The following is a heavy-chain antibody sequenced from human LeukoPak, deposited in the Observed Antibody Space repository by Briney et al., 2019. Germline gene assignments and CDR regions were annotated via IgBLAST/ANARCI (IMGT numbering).Heavy chain of an antibody. V-gene: IGHV3-66*01. D-gene: IGHD3-3*01. CDR3: ARVPNYDFWSGYYGMDV. J-gene: IGHJ6*02. Sequence: GGSLRLSRAASGFTVSSNYMSWVRQAPGKGLEWVSVIYSGGSTYYADSVKGRFTISRDNSKNTLYLQMNSLRAEDTAVYYCARVPNYDFWSGYYGMDVWGQGTTVTVSS. CDR2: IYSGGST. CDR1: GFTVSSNY.